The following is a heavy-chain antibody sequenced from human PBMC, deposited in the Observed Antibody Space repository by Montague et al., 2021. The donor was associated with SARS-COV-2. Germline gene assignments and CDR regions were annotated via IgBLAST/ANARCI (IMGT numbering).Heavy chain of an antibody. CDR3: ARDPRYSLSWSFDY. D-gene: IGHD6-13*01. CDR1: GDSVAGIRRR. CDR2: PYYRTKRYY. J-gene: IGHJ4*02. Sequence: CAISGDSVAGIRRRWEENTSELSTHLHFLCRPYYRTKRYYDYAVSVKSRMTISPDTSKNQFSLQLSSVTPEDRAVYYCARDPRYSLSWSFDYWGQGTLVTVSS. V-gene: IGHV6-1*01.